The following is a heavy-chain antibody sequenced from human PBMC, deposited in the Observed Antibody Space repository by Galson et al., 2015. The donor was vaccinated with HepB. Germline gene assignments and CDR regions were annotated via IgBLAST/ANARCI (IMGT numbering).Heavy chain of an antibody. Sequence: QSGAEVKKPGESLKISCKGSGYSFTSYWVGWVRQMPGKGLKWMGIIYPGDSDTRYSPSFQGQVTISADKSISTAYLQWSSLKASDTAMYYCARISDGYYYYYYYMDVWGKGTTVTVSS. V-gene: IGHV5-51*03. CDR1: GYSFTSYW. D-gene: IGHD5-18*01. CDR3: ARISDGYYYYYYYMDV. J-gene: IGHJ6*03. CDR2: IYPGDSDT.